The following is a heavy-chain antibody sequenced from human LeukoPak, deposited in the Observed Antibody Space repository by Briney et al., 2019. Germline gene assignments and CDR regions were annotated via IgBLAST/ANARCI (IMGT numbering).Heavy chain of an antibody. J-gene: IGHJ4*02. D-gene: IGHD3-10*01. CDR2: INPSGSST. Sequence: ASVKVSCKASGYTFTTYYMHWVRQAPGQGLEWMGIINPSGSSTNYAQKFQGRVTITADESTSTAYMELSSLRSEDTAVYYCARGAIGRIDYWGQGTLVTVSS. CDR3: ARGAIGRIDY. V-gene: IGHV1-46*01. CDR1: GYTFTTYY.